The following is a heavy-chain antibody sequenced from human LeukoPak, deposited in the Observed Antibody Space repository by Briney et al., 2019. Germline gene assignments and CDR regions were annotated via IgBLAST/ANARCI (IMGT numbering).Heavy chain of an antibody. Sequence: ASVKVSCKASGYTFTGYYMHWVRQAPGQGLEWMGWINPNSGGTNYAQKFQGRVTMTRDTSVSTAYMELSRLRSDDTAVYYCARDLIVVVATGFDYWGQGTLVTVSS. D-gene: IGHD2-2*01. V-gene: IGHV1-2*02. CDR1: GYTFTGYY. CDR2: INPNSGGT. CDR3: ARDLIVVVATGFDY. J-gene: IGHJ4*02.